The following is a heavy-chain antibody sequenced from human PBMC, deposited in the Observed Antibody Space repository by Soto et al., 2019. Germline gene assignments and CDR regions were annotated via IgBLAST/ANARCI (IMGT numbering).Heavy chain of an antibody. J-gene: IGHJ6*02. D-gene: IGHD2-15*01. CDR2: ISGSGGST. CDR3: AKAILLDYYYYGMDV. V-gene: IGHV3-23*01. CDR1: GFTFSSYA. Sequence: GESLKISCAASGFTFSSYAMSWVRQAPGKGLEWVSAISGSGGSTYYADSVKGRFTISRDNSKNTLYLQMNSLRAEDTAVYYCAKAILLDYYYYGMDVWGQGTTVTVSS.